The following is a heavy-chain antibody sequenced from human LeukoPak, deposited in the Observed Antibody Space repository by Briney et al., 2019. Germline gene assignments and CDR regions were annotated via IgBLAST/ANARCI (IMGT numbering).Heavy chain of an antibody. CDR1: GVSFSGYY. Sequence: PSENLSLTCAVYGVSFSGYYWSWLRQPPGKGLEWIGEINHSGSTNYNPSLKSRVTISVDTSKNQFSLKLTSVTAADTAVYYCARGGRVGVGYYGSGNYYYNYWGQGTLVTVSS. D-gene: IGHD3-10*01. V-gene: IGHV4-34*01. CDR2: INHSGST. CDR3: ARGGRVGVGYYGSGNYYYNY. J-gene: IGHJ4*02.